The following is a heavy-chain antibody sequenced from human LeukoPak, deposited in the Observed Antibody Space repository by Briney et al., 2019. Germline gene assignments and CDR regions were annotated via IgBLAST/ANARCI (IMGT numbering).Heavy chain of an antibody. CDR3: ARLIIPATAMAHFDY. CDR1: GGSISSYY. CDR2: IYYSGST. D-gene: IGHD2-2*01. V-gene: IGHV4-59*08. J-gene: IGHJ4*02. Sequence: PSETLSLTCTVSGGSISSYYWSWIRQPPGKGLEWIGYIYYSGSTNYNPSLKSRVTISVDTSKNQFSLKLSSVTAADTAVYYCARLIIPATAMAHFDYWGQGTLVTVSS.